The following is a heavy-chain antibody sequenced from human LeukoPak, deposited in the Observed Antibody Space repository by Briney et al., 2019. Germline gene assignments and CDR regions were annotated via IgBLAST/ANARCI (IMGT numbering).Heavy chain of an antibody. V-gene: IGHV1-2*02. Sequence: ASVKVSCKASGYTFTANYMHWVRQAPGQGLEWMGWINPRSGGTNYGEKFRGRVTMTRDTSITTAYMELSSLRFDDTAVYYCVRGSGTSWFDYWGQGTLVTVSS. D-gene: IGHD2-2*01. CDR3: VRGSGTSWFDY. J-gene: IGHJ4*02. CDR1: GYTFTANY. CDR2: INPRSGGT.